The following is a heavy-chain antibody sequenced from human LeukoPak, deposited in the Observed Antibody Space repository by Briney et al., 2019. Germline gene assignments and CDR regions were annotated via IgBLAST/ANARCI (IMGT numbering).Heavy chain of an antibody. D-gene: IGHD2-21*01. CDR2: MNAGNSDT. J-gene: IGHJ4*02. CDR1: GYTFTNYV. V-gene: IGHV1-3*01. CDR3: ARDDCGDTCYPGGY. Sequence: ASGKVSCKASGYTFTNYVVHWGRQAPGQRREWMGGMNAGNSDTKYSHHFQARVTITRDTSASTAYMDMSSLTSEHTALYYCARDDCGDTCYPGGYWGQGTLVTVSS.